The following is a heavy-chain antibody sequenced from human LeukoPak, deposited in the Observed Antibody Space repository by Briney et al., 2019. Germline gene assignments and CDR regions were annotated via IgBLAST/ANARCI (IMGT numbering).Heavy chain of an antibody. CDR2: ISSSSSYI. J-gene: IGHJ3*02. Sequence: PGGSLRLSCAASGFTFNSYSMNWVRQAPGKGLEWVSSISSSSSYIYYADSVKGRFTISRDNAENSLYLQMDSLRAEDTAVYYCARGWNDYGDVRDAFDIWGQGTMVTVSS. V-gene: IGHV3-21*01. CDR3: ARGWNDYGDVRDAFDI. CDR1: GFTFNSYS. D-gene: IGHD4-17*01.